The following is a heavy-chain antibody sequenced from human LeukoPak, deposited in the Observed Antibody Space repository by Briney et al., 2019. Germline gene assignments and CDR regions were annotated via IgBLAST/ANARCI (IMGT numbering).Heavy chain of an antibody. CDR1: GFTFSIYG. V-gene: IGHV3-33*01. J-gene: IGHJ4*02. CDR3: ASKSDWGWSVDY. Sequence: GGSLRLSCAASGFTFSIYGMHWVRQAPGKGLEWVAVIWYDGSNKYYADSVKGRFTISRDNSKNTLYLQMNSLRAEDTAVYYCASKSDWGWSVDYWGQGTLVTVSS. CDR2: IWYDGSNK. D-gene: IGHD7-27*01.